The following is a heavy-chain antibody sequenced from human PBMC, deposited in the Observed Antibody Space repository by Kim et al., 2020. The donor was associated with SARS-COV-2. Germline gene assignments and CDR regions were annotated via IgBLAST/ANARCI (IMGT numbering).Heavy chain of an antibody. CDR2: ISSDGSRT. D-gene: IGHD2-21*02. CDR1: GFIFRNNW. V-gene: IGHV3-74*01. J-gene: IGHJ4*02. CDR3: ARFYCGGDCYPGD. Sequence: LSLTCAASGFIFRNNWMHWVRQAPGKGLVWVSGISSDGSRTSYADSVKGRFTISRDNAKNTLYLQMYSLRDEDTAVYYCARFYCGGDCYPGDWGQGT.